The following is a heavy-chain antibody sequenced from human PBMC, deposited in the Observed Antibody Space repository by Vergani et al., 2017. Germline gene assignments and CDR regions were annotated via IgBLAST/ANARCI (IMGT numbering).Heavy chain of an antibody. CDR1: GGSFSGYY. CDR2: IYYSGST. J-gene: IGHJ4*02. CDR3: ARSYSGSYYGLLDY. Sequence: QVQLQQWGAGLLKPSETLSLTCAVYGGSFSGYYWSWIRQPPGKGLEWIGYIYYSGSTNYNPSLKSRVTISVDTSKNQFSLKLSSVTAADTAVYYCARSYSGSYYGLLDYWGQGTLVTVSS. D-gene: IGHD1-26*01. V-gene: IGHV4-34*11.